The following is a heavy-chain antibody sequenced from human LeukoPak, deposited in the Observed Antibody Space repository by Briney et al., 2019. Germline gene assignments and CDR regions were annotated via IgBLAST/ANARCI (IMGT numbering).Heavy chain of an antibody. CDR3: ARSTAMVHYYYGMDV. CDR1: GFTFSDYY. D-gene: IGHD5-18*01. V-gene: IGHV3-11*03. Sequence: GGSLRLSCAASGFTFSDYYMSWIRQAPGKGLEWGSYISSSSSYTNYADSVKGRFTISRDNAKNSLYLQMNSLRAEDTAVYYCARSTAMVHYYYGMDVWGQGTTVTVSS. J-gene: IGHJ6*02. CDR2: ISSSSSYT.